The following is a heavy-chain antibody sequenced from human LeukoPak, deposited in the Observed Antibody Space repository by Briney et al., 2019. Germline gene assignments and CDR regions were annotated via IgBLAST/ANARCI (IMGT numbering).Heavy chain of an antibody. Sequence: GGSLRLSCAASGFTFSNYWMSWVRQAPGKGLECVANVKQDGSEKYYVDSVKGRFTISRDNAKNSLYLQMNSLRAEDTAVYYCASSYYDSSSHAFDIWGQGTMVTVSS. D-gene: IGHD3-22*01. CDR1: GFTFSNYW. V-gene: IGHV3-7*01. J-gene: IGHJ3*02. CDR3: ASSYYDSSSHAFDI. CDR2: VKQDGSEK.